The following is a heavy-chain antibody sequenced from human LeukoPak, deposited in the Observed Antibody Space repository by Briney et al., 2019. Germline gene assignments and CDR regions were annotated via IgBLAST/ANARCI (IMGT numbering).Heavy chain of an antibody. J-gene: IGHJ4*02. D-gene: IGHD2-15*01. Sequence: PGRSLRLSCAASGFTFDDYAMHCVRQAPGKGLEWVSGISWNSGSIGYADSVKGRFTISRDNAKNSLYLQMNSLRAEDTALYYCAKPQQHCSGGSCYYGGFDYWGQGTLVTVSS. CDR2: ISWNSGSI. V-gene: IGHV3-9*01. CDR3: AKPQQHCSGGSCYYGGFDY. CDR1: GFTFDDYA.